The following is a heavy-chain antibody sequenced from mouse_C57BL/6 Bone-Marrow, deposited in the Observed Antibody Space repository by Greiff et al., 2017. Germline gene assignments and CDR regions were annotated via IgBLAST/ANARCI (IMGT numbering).Heavy chain of an antibody. CDR3: ATYYGSGPSWFAY. CDR1: GFTFSSYG. Sequence: EVQRVESGGDLVKPGGSLKLSCAASGFTFSSYGMSWVRQTPGKRLGWVATISSGGSYTYYPDRMNGDFTISRANAKNTLYLQMSSLKSEDTAMYYCATYYGSGPSWFAYWGQGTLVTVSA. V-gene: IGHV5-6*01. CDR2: ISSGGSYT. J-gene: IGHJ3*01. D-gene: IGHD1-1*01.